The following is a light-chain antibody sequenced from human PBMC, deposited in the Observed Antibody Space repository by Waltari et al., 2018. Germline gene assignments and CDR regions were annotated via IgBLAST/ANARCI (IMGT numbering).Light chain of an antibody. CDR2: GKN. J-gene: IGLJ2*01. Sequence: SSELTQDPAVSVALGQTVRITCQGDSLRSSYASWYQQKPGQAPVLVIYGKNNRPSGIPDRFSGSSSGNTASLTITGAQAEDEADYYCNSRDSSGNFFGGGTKLTVL. CDR1: SLRSSY. V-gene: IGLV3-19*01. CDR3: NSRDSSGNF.